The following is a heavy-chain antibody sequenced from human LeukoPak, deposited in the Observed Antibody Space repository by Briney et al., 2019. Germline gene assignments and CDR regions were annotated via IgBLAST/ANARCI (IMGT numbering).Heavy chain of an antibody. J-gene: IGHJ3*02. V-gene: IGHV4-38-2*02. D-gene: IGHD3-3*01. CDR1: GYSISSGYY. CDR3: ARTHTISGAFDI. Sequence: SETLSLTCTVSGYSISSGYYWGWIRQPPGKGLEWIGSIYHSGSTYYNPSLKSRVTISVDTSKNQFSLKLSSVTAADTAVYYCARTHTISGAFDIWGQGTMVTVSS. CDR2: IYHSGST.